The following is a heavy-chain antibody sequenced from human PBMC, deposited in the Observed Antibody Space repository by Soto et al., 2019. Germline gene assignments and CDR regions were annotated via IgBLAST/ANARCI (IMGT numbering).Heavy chain of an antibody. Sequence: SETLSLTCTVSGGSISSGGYYWSWIRQHPGKGLEWIGYIYYSGSTYYNPSLKSRVTISADKSISTAYLQWSSLKASDTAMYYCARPSRDGYYYFDYWGQGTLVTVSS. CDR2: IYYSGST. V-gene: IGHV4-31*03. J-gene: IGHJ4*02. CDR1: GGSISSGGYY. CDR3: ARPSRDGYYYFDY. D-gene: IGHD5-12*01.